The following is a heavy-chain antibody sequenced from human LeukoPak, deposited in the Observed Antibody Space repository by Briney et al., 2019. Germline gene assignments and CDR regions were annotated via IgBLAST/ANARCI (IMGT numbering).Heavy chain of an antibody. J-gene: IGHJ4*02. CDR1: GFTFNNYA. CDR3: AKTDSSDYSYYFDY. Sequence: GGSLRLSCAASGFTFNNYAMSWVRQAPGKGLEWVSTISGSGGNTYYADSVKGRFTISRDNSKNTLYLQMNSLRAEDTAVYYCAKTDSSDYSYYFDYWGQGTLVTVSS. V-gene: IGHV3-23*01. D-gene: IGHD3-22*01. CDR2: ISGSGGNT.